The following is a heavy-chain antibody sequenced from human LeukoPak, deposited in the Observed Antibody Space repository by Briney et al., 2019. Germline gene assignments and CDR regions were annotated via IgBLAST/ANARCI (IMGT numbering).Heavy chain of an antibody. V-gene: IGHV3-11*04. CDR1: GFTFSDYY. D-gene: IGHD5/OR15-5a*01. CDR3: ARLQGVSTFDY. CDR2: ISSSGSTI. J-gene: IGHJ4*02. Sequence: GGSLRLSCAASGFTFSDYYMSWIRQAPGKGLEWVSYISSSGSTIYYADSVKGRFTISRDNAKNSLYLQLNSLRAEDTAIYYCARLQGVSTFDYWGQGTLVTVSS.